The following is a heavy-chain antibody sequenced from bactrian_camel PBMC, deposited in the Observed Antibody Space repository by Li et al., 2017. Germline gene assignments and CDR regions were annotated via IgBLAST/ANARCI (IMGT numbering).Heavy chain of an antibody. V-gene: IGHV3S53*01. D-gene: IGHD3*01. J-gene: IGHJ6*01. CDR2: IDSDGST. Sequence: HVQLVESGGGSVPAGGSLTISCTASGSRLDETDMAWYRQAPGKEREGVAAIDSDGSTTYADFVKGRFTISKDNTKNTLYLQMDSLKPEDTAMYYCAARVCGAGVTATWGQGTQVTVS. CDR1: GSRLDETD. CDR3: AARVCGAGVTAT.